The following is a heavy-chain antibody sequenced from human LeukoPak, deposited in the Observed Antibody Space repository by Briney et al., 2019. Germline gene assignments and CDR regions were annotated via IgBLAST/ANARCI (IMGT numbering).Heavy chain of an antibody. Sequence: AGGSLRLSCAASGFTFSSYAMHWVRQAPGKGLEWVAVISYDGSNKYYADSVKGRFTISRDNSKNTLYLQMNSLRAEDTAVYYCAKYRKGFGELLSFDYWGQGTLVTVSS. D-gene: IGHD3-10*01. J-gene: IGHJ4*02. CDR3: AKYRKGFGELLSFDY. CDR1: GFTFSSYA. V-gene: IGHV3-30-3*02. CDR2: ISYDGSNK.